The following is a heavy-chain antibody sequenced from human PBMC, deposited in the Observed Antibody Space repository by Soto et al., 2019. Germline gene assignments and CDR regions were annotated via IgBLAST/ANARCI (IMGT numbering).Heavy chain of an antibody. CDR1: GGSISSGDYY. D-gene: IGHD3-22*01. J-gene: IGHJ4*02. Sequence: KPSETLSLTCTVSGGSISSGDYYWSWIRQPPGKGLEWIGYIYYSGSTYYNPSLKSRVTISVDTSKNQFSLKLSSVTAADTAVYYCAREARYYYDSSGTDYGFDYWGQGTLVTVSS. V-gene: IGHV4-30-4*01. CDR3: AREARYYYDSSGTDYGFDY. CDR2: IYYSGST.